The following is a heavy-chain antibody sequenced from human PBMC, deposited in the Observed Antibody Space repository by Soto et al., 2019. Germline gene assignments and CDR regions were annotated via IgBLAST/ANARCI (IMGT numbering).Heavy chain of an antibody. CDR2: INPSGGST. CDR1: GYTFTNYY. CDR3: ARGFSSGWPFGY. J-gene: IGHJ4*02. Sequence: SVKVSCKASGYTFTNYYMHWVRQAPGQGLEWMGIINPSGGSTTYAQKFQGRVTMTRDTSTSTVYMELSSLRSEDTAVYYCARGFSSGWPFGYWGQGTPVTVSS. D-gene: IGHD6-19*01. V-gene: IGHV1-46*01.